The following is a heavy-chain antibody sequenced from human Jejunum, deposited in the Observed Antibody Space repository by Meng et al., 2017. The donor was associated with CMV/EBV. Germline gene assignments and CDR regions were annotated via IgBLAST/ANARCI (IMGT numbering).Heavy chain of an antibody. D-gene: IGHD1-1*01. CDR2: ISSTSSTT. V-gene: IGHV3-48*04. CDR3: ARNPPGKGFIDY. Sequence: SGFTFSSHSMNWVRQAPGKGLEWVSYISSTSSTTHYADSMKGRFTISRDNAKNSLYLRMNSLRGEDTAVYYCARNPPGKGFIDYWGQGTLVTVSS. CDR1: GFTFSSHS. J-gene: IGHJ4*02.